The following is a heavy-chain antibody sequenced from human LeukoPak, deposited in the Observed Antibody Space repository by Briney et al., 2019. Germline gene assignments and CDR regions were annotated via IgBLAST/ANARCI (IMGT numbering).Heavy chain of an antibody. J-gene: IGHJ4*02. V-gene: IGHV1-69*06. Sequence: SVKVSCKASVGTFSSYAISWVRQAPGQGLEWMGGIIPIFGTANYAQKFQGRVTITADKSTSTAYMELSSLRSEDTAVYYCARDRGPAVAGTGLGYWGQGTLVTVSS. D-gene: IGHD6-19*01. CDR3: ARDRGPAVAGTGLGY. CDR2: IIPIFGTA. CDR1: VGTFSSYA.